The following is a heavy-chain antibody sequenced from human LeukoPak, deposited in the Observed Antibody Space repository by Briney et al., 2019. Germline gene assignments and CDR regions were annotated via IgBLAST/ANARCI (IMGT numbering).Heavy chain of an antibody. D-gene: IGHD2-2*02. CDR1: GGSISSGDYY. V-gene: IGHV4-30-4*08. CDR3: ARGVKVPAAISPEYFQH. Sequence: SETLSLTCTVSGGSISSGDYYWSWIRQPPGKGLEWIGYIYYSGSTYYNPSLKSRVTISVDTSKNQFSLKLSSVTAADTAVYYCARGVKVPAAISPEYFQHWGQGTLVTVSS. J-gene: IGHJ1*01. CDR2: IYYSGST.